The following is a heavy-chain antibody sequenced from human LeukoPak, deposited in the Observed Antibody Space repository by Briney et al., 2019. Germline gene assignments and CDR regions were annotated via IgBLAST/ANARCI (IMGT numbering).Heavy chain of an antibody. Sequence: TGGSLRLSCAASGFTFSNYWMTWVRQAPGNGLEWVANIKETGSEKNYADSVKGRFTISRDNAKNSLYLQMNSLRAEDTAVYYCARDENSSGWYSLANWFDPWGQGTLVTVSS. D-gene: IGHD6-19*01. CDR2: IKETGSEK. CDR3: ARDENSSGWYSLANWFDP. V-gene: IGHV3-7*01. CDR1: GFTFSNYW. J-gene: IGHJ5*02.